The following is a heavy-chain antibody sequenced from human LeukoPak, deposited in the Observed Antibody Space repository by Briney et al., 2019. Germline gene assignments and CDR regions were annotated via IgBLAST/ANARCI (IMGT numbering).Heavy chain of an antibody. D-gene: IGHD2-15*01. CDR1: GGTFSSYA. CDR2: IIPIFGTA. V-gene: IGHV1-69*13. J-gene: IGHJ3*02. Sequence: SVKVSCKASGGTFSSYAISWVRQAPGQGLEWMGGIIPIFGTANYAQKFQGRVTITADESTSTAYMELSSLRSEDTAVCFCARYLAAPYDAYDIWGQGTMVTVSS. CDR3: ARYLAAPYDAYDI.